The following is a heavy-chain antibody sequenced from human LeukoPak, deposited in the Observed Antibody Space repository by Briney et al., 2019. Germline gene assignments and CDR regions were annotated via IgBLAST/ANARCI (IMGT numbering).Heavy chain of an antibody. D-gene: IGHD3-16*01. J-gene: IGHJ4*02. Sequence: PGGPLRLSCAASGFTFSNYPMNWVRQAPGKGLEWVSYISSSSSTIYYADSVKGRFTISRDNAKSSLYLQMNSLRDEDTAVYYCAREGITGFDYWGQGTLVTVSS. CDR1: GFTFSNYP. CDR3: AREGITGFDY. CDR2: ISSSSSTI. V-gene: IGHV3-48*02.